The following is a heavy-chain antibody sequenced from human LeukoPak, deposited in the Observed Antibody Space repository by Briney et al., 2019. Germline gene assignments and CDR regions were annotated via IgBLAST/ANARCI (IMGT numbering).Heavy chain of an antibody. V-gene: IGHV4-4*02. CDR3: ARDPIPMTGRAFDI. J-gene: IGHJ3*02. D-gene: IGHD2-2*02. Sequence: PSETLSLTCGVSGGSLSSDNWWNWLRQPPGKGLEWIGDIYHSGSTNYNPSLKSRVTISLDESKNQFSLKLISVTAADTAVYYCARDPIPMTGRAFDIWAQGIMVTVSS. CDR1: GGSLSSDNW. CDR2: IYHSGST.